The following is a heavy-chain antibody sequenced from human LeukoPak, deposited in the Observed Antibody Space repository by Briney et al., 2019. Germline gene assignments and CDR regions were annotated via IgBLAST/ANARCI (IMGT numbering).Heavy chain of an antibody. V-gene: IGHV4-61*01. Sequence: SETLSLTCTVSGGSVSSDSYFWTWIRQPPGKGLEWIGYIYYSGSTNYNPSLKSRVTISLDTSKSQISLKLSSVTAADTAVYYCARGQRRLQDYWGQGTWVTVTS. J-gene: IGHJ4*02. CDR2: IYYSGST. CDR3: ARGQRRLQDY. CDR1: GGSVSSDSYF.